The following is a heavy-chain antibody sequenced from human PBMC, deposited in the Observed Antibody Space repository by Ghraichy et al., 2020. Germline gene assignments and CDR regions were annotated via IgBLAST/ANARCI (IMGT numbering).Heavy chain of an antibody. D-gene: IGHD2-21*02. CDR1: GYTFTNFY. V-gene: IGHV1-46*01. CDR3: ARDRTPVVVTAMGGH. CDR2: INPSGGST. Sequence: ASLKVSCKASGYTFTNFYMHWVRQAPGQGLEWMGIINPSGGSTSNAQKFQGRVTMTRDTSTSTVYMELSSLRSEDTAVYYCARDRTPVVVTAMGGHWGQGTLVTVSS. J-gene: IGHJ4*02.